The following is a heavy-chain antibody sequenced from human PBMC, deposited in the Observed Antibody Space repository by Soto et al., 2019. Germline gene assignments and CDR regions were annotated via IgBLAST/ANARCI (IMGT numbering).Heavy chain of an antibody. D-gene: IGHD6-19*01. CDR3: AKDQGAIAVAGSYFDY. Sequence: QVQLVESRGGVVQPGRSLRLSCAASGFTFSSYGMHWVRQAPGKGLEWVAVISYDGSNKYYADSVKGRFTISRDNSKNTLYLQMNSLRAEDTAVYYCAKDQGAIAVAGSYFDYWGQGTLVTVSS. J-gene: IGHJ4*02. V-gene: IGHV3-30*18. CDR2: ISYDGSNK. CDR1: GFTFSSYG.